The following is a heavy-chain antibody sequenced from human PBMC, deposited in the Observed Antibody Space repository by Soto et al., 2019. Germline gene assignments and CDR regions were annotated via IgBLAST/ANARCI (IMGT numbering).Heavy chain of an antibody. CDR1: GFTFSSYA. D-gene: IGHD3-16*01. Sequence: GGSLRLSCAASGFTFSSYAMSWVRQAPGKGLEWVSAISGSGGSTYYADSVKGRFTISRDNAKNSLYLQMNSLRAEDTAVYYCARSLAWGYFDYWGQGTLVTVSS. CDR2: ISGSGGST. J-gene: IGHJ4*02. V-gene: IGHV3-23*01. CDR3: ARSLAWGYFDY.